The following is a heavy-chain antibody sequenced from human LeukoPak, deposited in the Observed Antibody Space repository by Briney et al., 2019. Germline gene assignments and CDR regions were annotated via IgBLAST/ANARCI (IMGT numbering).Heavy chain of an antibody. V-gene: IGHV1-18*01. CDR2: ISAYNGNT. J-gene: IGHJ4*02. Sequence: ASVKVSCKASGGTFSNFAVSWVRQAPGQGLEWMGWISAYNGNTNYAQKLQGRVTMTTDTSTSTAYMELRSLRSDDTAVYYCAREPFDYWGQGTLVTVSS. CDR3: AREPFDY. CDR1: GGTFSNFA.